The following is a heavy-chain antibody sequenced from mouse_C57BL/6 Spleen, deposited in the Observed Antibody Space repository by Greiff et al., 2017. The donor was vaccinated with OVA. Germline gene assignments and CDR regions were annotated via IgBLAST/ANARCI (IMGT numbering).Heavy chain of an antibody. V-gene: IGHV1-85*01. Sequence: VQLQQSGPELVKPGASVKLSCTASGYTFTSYDITWVQQRPGQGLEWIGWIYPSDGSTKYTEKFKGKATLTVDPSSSTAYLELHSLTSEDSAVYCGARGDDYDTYAMDYWGQGTSVTVSS. CDR2: IYPSDGST. CDR3: ARGDDYDTYAMDY. J-gene: IGHJ4*01. D-gene: IGHD2-4*01. CDR1: GYTFTSYD.